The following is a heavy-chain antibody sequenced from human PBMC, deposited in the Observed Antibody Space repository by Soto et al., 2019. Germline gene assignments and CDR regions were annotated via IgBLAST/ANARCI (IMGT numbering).Heavy chain of an antibody. CDR1: GFTLSSYG. Sequence: QVQLVESRGGVVQPGRSLRLSCAASGFTLSSYGMHWVRQAPGKGLEWVAVIWYDGDKKYYADSVKVRFTISRDESKNTVYLHMSSLRGEDTGVYYCARGSAGSESVVVVPAIDFYSFDTWGQGTLVSVSS. CDR3: ARGSAGSESVVVVPAIDFYSFDT. V-gene: IGHV3-33*01. D-gene: IGHD2-15*01. CDR2: IWYDGDKK. J-gene: IGHJ4*02.